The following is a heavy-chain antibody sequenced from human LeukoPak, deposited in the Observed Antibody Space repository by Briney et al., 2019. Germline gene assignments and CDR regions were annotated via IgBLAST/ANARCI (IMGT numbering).Heavy chain of an antibody. CDR2: IRDDGGEI. Sequence: GGSLRLSCEASGFTFSSYWMSWVRQAPGKGLEWVANIRDDGGEIYYVDFVKGRFTISRDNAKRSLFLQMHSLRAEDAAVYYCARDKPRGSYYGSIFDSWGQGTLVTVSS. D-gene: IGHD1-26*01. J-gene: IGHJ4*02. CDR1: GFTFSSYW. CDR3: ARDKPRGSYYGSIFDS. V-gene: IGHV3-7*01.